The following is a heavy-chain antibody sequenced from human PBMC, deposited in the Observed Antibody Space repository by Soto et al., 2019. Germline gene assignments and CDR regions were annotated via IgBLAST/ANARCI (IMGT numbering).Heavy chain of an antibody. CDR2: IYWDDDK. D-gene: IGHD6-13*01. Sequence: SGPTLVNPTQTLTLTCTFSGFSLSTSGVGVGWIRQSPGKALEWLALIYWDDDKRYSPSLKSRLTITKDTSKNQVVLTMTNMDPVDTATFFCAHRPRYSSSWYSTCFDYWGQRTLVTVSS. V-gene: IGHV2-5*02. CDR3: AHRPRYSSSWYSTCFDY. J-gene: IGHJ4*02. CDR1: GFSLSTSGVG.